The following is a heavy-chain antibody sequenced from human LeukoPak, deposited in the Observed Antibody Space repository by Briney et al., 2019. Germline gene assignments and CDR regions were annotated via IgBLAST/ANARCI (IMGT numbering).Heavy chain of an antibody. CDR2: IYYSGST. Sequence: SETLSLTCTVSGGSISSSNYYWGWIRQPPGKGLEWIGSIYYSGSTYYNPSLKSRVTISVDTSKNQFSLKLSSVTAADTAVYYCARTAYDSSDFYRFDYWGQGTLVTVSS. J-gene: IGHJ4*02. CDR1: GGSISSSNYY. D-gene: IGHD3-22*01. CDR3: ARTAYDSSDFYRFDY. V-gene: IGHV4-39*07.